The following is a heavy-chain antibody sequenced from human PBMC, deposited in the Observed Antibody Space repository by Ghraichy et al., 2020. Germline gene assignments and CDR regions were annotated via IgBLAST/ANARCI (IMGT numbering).Heavy chain of an antibody. D-gene: IGHD7-27*01. CDR1: GDSITNNNW. J-gene: IGHJ4*02. CDR2: IYHRGST. V-gene: IGHV4-4*02. Sequence: SETLSLTCAVSGDSITNNNWWSWVRQPPGKVLEWIGEIYHRGSTNYNPSLKSRVTISVDNSKNQFYLKLSSVTAADTAVYYCARGGTGHIDYWGQGTLVTVSS. CDR3: ARGGTGHIDY.